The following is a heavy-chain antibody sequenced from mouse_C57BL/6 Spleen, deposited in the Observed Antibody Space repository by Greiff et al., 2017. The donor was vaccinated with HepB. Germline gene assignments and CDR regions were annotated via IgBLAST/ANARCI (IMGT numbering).Heavy chain of an antibody. D-gene: IGHD2-1*01. Sequence: VQLQQSGAELARPGASVKLSCKASGYTFTSYGISWVKQRTGQGLEWIGEIYPRSGNTHYNEKFKGKATLTADKSSSTAYMKLRSLTSEDSAVYYYAGPIYYGNCPYAMDYWGQGTSVTVSS. V-gene: IGHV1-81*01. J-gene: IGHJ4*01. CDR2: IYPRSGNT. CDR1: GYTFTSYG. CDR3: AGPIYYGNCPYAMDY.